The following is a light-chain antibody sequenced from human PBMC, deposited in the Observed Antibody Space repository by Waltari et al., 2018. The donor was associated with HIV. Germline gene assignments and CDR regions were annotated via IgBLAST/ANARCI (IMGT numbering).Light chain of an antibody. V-gene: IGKV1-6*01. CDR3: LQDGSFPLT. CDR2: AAS. CDR1: QGIGND. Sequence: AIQMTQSPSSLSASVGDRVNITCRASQGIGNDLGWYQQKSGKAPKVLIYAASSLQSGVSSRFSGSRSGTDFTLTISSLQPEDSATYYCLQDGSFPLTFGPGTKVDV. J-gene: IGKJ3*01.